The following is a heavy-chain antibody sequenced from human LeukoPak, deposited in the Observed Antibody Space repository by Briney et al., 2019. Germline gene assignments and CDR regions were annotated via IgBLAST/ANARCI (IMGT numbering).Heavy chain of an antibody. CDR2: IYTSGST. CDR1: GGSISSYY. V-gene: IGHV4-4*07. J-gene: IGHJ4*02. CDR3: ASHRYYYDSSGLAFDY. Sequence: SETLSLTCTVSGGSISSYYWSWIRQPAGKGLEWIGRIYTSGSTNYNPSLTSRVTTSVDTSKNQFSLKLSSVTAADTAVYYCASHRYYYDSSGLAFDYWGQGTLVTVSS. D-gene: IGHD3-22*01.